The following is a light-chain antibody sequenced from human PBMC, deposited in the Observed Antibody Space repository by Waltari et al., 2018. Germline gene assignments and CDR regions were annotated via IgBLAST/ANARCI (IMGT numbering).Light chain of an antibody. CDR2: RIK. V-gene: IGLV1-47*01. Sequence: QSVLTQPPSASGTPGQRVTISCSGSSSNIGSQYVFWYQQLPGTAPKLLSSRIKQRASGVPDRFAGSEAGTAASLAIGGLRAEDEADYHCAVWDDSLSAWVFGGGTKLTVL. CDR3: AVWDDSLSAWV. CDR1: SSNIGSQY. J-gene: IGLJ3*02.